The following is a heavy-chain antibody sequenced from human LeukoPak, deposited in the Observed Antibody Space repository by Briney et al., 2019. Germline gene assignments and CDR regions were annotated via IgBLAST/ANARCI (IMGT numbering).Heavy chain of an antibody. J-gene: IGHJ4*02. CDR2: IYPGDSDT. CDR3: ARRGYSGYVFPFDY. CDR1: YW. Sequence: YWSWIRQPPGKGLEWMGIIYPGDSDTRYSPSFQGQVTISADKSISTAYLQWSSLKASDTAMYYCARRGYSGYVFPFDYWGQGTLVTVSS. D-gene: IGHD5-12*01. V-gene: IGHV5-51*01.